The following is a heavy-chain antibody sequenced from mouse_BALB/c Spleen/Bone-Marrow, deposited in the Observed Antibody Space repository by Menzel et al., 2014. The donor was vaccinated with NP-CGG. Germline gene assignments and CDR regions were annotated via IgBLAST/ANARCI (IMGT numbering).Heavy chain of an antibody. V-gene: IGHV1-80*01. CDR1: GYVFSTYW. CDR2: IYPGDGDT. CDR3: ARGGISVDY. J-gene: IGHJ2*01. Sequence: QVQLQQSGAELVRPGSSVKISCESFGYVFSTYWINWVKQRPGQRLEWIGQIYPGDGDTDYNGKFKDKATLTADKSSNTAYMQLSSLTSEDSAVYFCARGGISVDYWGQGTTLPVSS.